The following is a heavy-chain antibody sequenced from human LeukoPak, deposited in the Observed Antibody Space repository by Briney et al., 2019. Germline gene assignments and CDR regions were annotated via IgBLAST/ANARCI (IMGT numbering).Heavy chain of an antibody. CDR2: IYYSGST. CDR3: ARGRLGRQHASVFDS. D-gene: IGHD6-19*01. Sequence: PSETLSLTCSVSDGSFRTYYWGWIRQPPGKGLEWIGDIYYSGSTTYNPSLKSRVTVSLDTSKNQFSLKLISMTAADTAVYYCARGRLGRQHASVFDSWGQGTLVTVSS. V-gene: IGHV4-59*08. J-gene: IGHJ4*02. CDR1: DGSFRTYY.